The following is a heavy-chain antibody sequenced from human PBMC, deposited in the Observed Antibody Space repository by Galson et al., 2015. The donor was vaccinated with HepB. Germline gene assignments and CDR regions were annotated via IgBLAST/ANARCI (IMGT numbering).Heavy chain of an antibody. CDR1: GGSISSYY. Sequence: ETLSLTCTVSGGSISSYYWSWIRQPPGKGLGWIGYIYYSGSTNYNPSLKSRVTISVDTSKNQFSLKLSSVTAADTAVYYCARGGRSSSSQRTGWFDPWGQGTLVTASS. CDR3: ARGGRSSSSQRTGWFDP. CDR2: IYYSGST. D-gene: IGHD6-13*01. V-gene: IGHV4-59*01. J-gene: IGHJ5*02.